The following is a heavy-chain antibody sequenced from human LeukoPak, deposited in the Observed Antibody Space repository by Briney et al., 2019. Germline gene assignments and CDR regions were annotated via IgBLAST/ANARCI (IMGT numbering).Heavy chain of an antibody. D-gene: IGHD2-2*01. V-gene: IGHV1-18*01. CDR2: VSGYTGNT. Sequence: ASVKVSCKTSGYTFTTYGVSWVRQAPGQGLEWMGWVSGYTGNTNYAEGFQGRVTMTIDTSTSTVYMELTSLRSDDTAVYYCARGEVSASLYYFDFWGQGTLVTVSS. J-gene: IGHJ4*02. CDR1: GYTFTTYG. CDR3: ARGEVSASLYYFDF.